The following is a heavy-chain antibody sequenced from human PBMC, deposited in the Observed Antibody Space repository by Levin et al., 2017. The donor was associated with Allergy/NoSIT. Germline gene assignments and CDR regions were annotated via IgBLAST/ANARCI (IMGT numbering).Heavy chain of an antibody. D-gene: IGHD6-19*01. Sequence: GESLKISCAASGFTFSSYGMHWVRQAPGKGLEWVSLIGYDGSNQYYADSVKGRFTISRDNSKNTLYLQMNSLRAEDTAVYYCAKERSSGCADHWGQGTLVTVSS. CDR3: AKERSSGCADH. J-gene: IGHJ4*02. CDR1: GFTFSSYG. CDR2: IGYDGSNQ. V-gene: IGHV3-30*02.